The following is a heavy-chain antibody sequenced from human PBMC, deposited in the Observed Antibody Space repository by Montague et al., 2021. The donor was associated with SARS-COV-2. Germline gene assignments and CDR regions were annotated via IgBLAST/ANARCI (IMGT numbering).Heavy chain of an antibody. CDR3: ASLPLVSSWSRAAGYYYYGMDV. V-gene: IGHV4-39*01. CDR2: ISYTGST. Sequence: SETLSLTCTVSGGSISRSTSSWAWIRQPPGKGLEWIGSISYTGSTYYNPSLKSRVTISVDTSRNQFSLRLSSVTAADTSAYYCASLPLVSSWSRAAGYYYYGMDVWGQGTTVTVSS. J-gene: IGHJ6*02. D-gene: IGHD6-13*01. CDR1: GGSISRSTSS.